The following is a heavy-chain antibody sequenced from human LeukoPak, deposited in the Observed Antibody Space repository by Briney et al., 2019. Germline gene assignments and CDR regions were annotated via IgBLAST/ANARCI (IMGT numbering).Heavy chain of an antibody. CDR2: ISGSGGST. J-gene: IGHJ4*02. CDR1: GFTFSSYA. V-gene: IGHV3-23*01. Sequence: GGSLRLSCAASGFTFSSYAMSWVRQAPGKGLEWVSAISGSGGSTYYADSVKGRFTISRDNSKNTLYLQMNSLRAEDTAVYYCAKDPNYYDSRGSTLDGYWGQGTLVTVSS. CDR3: AKDPNYYDSRGSTLDGY. D-gene: IGHD3-22*01.